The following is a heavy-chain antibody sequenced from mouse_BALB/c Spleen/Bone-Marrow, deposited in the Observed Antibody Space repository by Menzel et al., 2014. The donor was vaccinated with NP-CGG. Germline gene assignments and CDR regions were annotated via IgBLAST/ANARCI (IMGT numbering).Heavy chain of an antibody. D-gene: IGHD2-1*01. CDR3: AREGNGNLDY. J-gene: IGHJ2*01. V-gene: IGHV1S137*01. CDR1: GYTFTDYA. Sequence: SGAELVRPGVSVKISCKGSGYTFTDYAMHWVKQSHAKSLEWIGVISTYYGDASYNQKFKGKGTMTVDKSSSQAYMERARLTSVYSGICYCAREGNGNLDYWGEGTTLTVSS. CDR2: ISTYYGDA.